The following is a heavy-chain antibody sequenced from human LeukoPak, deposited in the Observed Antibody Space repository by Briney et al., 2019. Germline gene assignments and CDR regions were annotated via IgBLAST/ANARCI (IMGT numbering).Heavy chain of an antibody. Sequence: SETLSLTCTVSGGSISSNKYYWSWIRQHPGKGLGWIGYIDYSGTTYYNPSLNRPVTISVDTSENQFSLTLDSVTAADTAVFYCATVMTGSRYFDLWGRGTLVTVSS. J-gene: IGHJ2*01. D-gene: IGHD1-1*01. CDR3: ATVMTGSRYFDL. V-gene: IGHV4-31*01. CDR2: IDYSGTT. CDR1: GGSISSNKYY.